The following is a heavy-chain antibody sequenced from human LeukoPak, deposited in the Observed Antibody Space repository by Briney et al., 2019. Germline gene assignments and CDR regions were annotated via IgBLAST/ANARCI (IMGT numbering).Heavy chain of an antibody. CDR1: GDSINSYY. CDR2: IYYTGNT. CDR3: VREYCSGGSCSGLNWFDP. Sequence: SDTLSLTCTVSGDSINSYYWSWIRQPPGRGLEWIGYIYYTGNTNYNPSLKSRVTISIDTSKNQFSLKLSSVTAADTAVYYCVREYCSGGSCSGLNWFDPWGQGTLVTVSS. D-gene: IGHD2-15*01. V-gene: IGHV4-59*01. J-gene: IGHJ5*02.